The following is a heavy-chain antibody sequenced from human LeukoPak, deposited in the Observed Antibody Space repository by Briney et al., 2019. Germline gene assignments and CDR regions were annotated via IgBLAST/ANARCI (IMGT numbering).Heavy chain of an antibody. Sequence: ASVKVSCKASGYTFTSYGIRWVRQAPGQGLEWMGWISTYNGNTNYAQKFQGRVTMTTDTSTSTAYMELRSLRSDDTAVYYCARVLLSYDSSGYYPNWGQGTLVTVSS. D-gene: IGHD3-22*01. CDR1: GYTFTSYG. J-gene: IGHJ4*02. CDR3: ARVLLSYDSSGYYPN. CDR2: ISTYNGNT. V-gene: IGHV1-18*01.